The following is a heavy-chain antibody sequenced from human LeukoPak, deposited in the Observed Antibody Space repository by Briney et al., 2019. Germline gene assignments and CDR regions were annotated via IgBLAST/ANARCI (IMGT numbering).Heavy chain of an antibody. D-gene: IGHD3-22*01. CDR1: GGSISSYY. V-gene: IGHV4-59*01. J-gene: IGHJ4*02. CDR3: ARAYHDFSGYWLSYFDY. Sequence: SETLSLTCTVSGGSISSYYWSWIRQPPGKGLEWIGYIYYSGSTNYNPSLKSRVTISVDTSKNQFSLKLSSVTAADTAVYYCARAYHDFSGYWLSYFDYWGQETLVTVSS. CDR2: IYYSGST.